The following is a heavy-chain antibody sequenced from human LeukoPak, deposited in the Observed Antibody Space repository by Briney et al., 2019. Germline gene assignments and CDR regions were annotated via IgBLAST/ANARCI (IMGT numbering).Heavy chain of an antibody. Sequence: GGSLRLSCAASGFTFSDYNMRWIRQAPGKGLEWVSSISRSGSTKYYADSVKGRFTISRDNAKNSLFLQMNSLRAEDTAVYYCAKDRSPYSSSWEDAFDYWGQGTLVTVSS. CDR1: GFTFSDYN. D-gene: IGHD6-13*01. CDR3: AKDRSPYSSSWEDAFDY. CDR2: ISRSGSTK. V-gene: IGHV3-11*01. J-gene: IGHJ4*02.